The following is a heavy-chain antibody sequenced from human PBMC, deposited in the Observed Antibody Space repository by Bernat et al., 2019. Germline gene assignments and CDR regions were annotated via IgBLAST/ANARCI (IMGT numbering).Heavy chain of an antibody. J-gene: IGHJ4*02. D-gene: IGHD3-22*01. CDR3: ARPTIYDSSGYYFDY. CDR1: GGSITSSSYY. Sequence: QLQLQESGPGLVKPSETLSLTCTVSGGSITSSSYYWGWIRQPPGKGLEWIGSIYYSGSTYYNPSLKSRVTISVDTSKNQFCLKLSSVTAADTAVYYCARPTIYDSSGYYFDYWGQGTLVTVSS. V-gene: IGHV4-39*01. CDR2: IYYSGST.